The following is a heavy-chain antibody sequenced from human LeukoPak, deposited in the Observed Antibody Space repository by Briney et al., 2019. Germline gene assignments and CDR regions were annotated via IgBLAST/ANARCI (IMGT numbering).Heavy chain of an antibody. CDR1: GGSISSGGYY. D-gene: IGHD3-10*01. J-gene: IGHJ5*02. CDR3: ARDKVYYGSGSYPLYNWFDP. Sequence: SETLSLTCTVSGGSISSGGYYWSWIRQHPGKGLEWIGYIYYSGSTYYNPSLKSRVTISVDTSKNQFSLKLSSVTAADTAVYYCARDKVYYGSGSYPLYNWFDPWGQGTLVTVSS. CDR2: IYYSGST. V-gene: IGHV4-31*03.